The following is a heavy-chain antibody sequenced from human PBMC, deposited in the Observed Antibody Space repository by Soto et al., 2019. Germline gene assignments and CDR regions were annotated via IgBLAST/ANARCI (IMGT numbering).Heavy chain of an antibody. J-gene: IGHJ6*02. V-gene: IGHV3-33*01. D-gene: IGHD6-6*01. CDR1: GFTFSSYG. Sequence: GGSLRLSCAASGFTFSSYGMHWVRQAPGKGLEWVAVIWYDGSNKYYADSVKGRFTISRDNSKNTLYLQMNSLRAEDTAVYYCARDVDYSSSSDYYYYYGMDVWGQGTTVTVSS. CDR2: IWYDGSNK. CDR3: ARDVDYSSSSDYYYYYGMDV.